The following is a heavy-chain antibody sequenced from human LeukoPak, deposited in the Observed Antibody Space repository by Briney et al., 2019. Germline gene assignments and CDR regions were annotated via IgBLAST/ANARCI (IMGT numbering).Heavy chain of an antibody. CDR2: ISSSGSTI. CDR3: ARDQGFSYYFYYMDV. CDR1: GFTFSSYE. D-gene: IGHD3-3*01. Sequence: QPGGSLRLSCAASGFTFSSYEMNWVRQAPGKGLEWVSYISSSGSTIYYADSVKGRFTISRDNAKNSLYLQMNSLRAEDTAVYYCARDQGFSYYFYYMDVWGKGTTVTISS. V-gene: IGHV3-48*03. J-gene: IGHJ6*03.